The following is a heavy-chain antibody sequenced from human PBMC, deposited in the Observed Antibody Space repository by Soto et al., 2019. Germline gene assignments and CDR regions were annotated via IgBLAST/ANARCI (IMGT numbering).Heavy chain of an antibody. V-gene: IGHV1-69*13. CDR1: GGTFSSYA. Sequence: SVKVSCKASGGTFSSYAISWVRQAPGQGLEWMGGIIPIFGTANYAQKFQGRVTITADESTSTAYMELSSLRSEDTAVYYCARDSEPRSGSYSWFDPWGQGTLVTVSS. CDR3: ARDSEPRSGSYSWFDP. J-gene: IGHJ5*02. D-gene: IGHD1-26*01. CDR2: IIPIFGTA.